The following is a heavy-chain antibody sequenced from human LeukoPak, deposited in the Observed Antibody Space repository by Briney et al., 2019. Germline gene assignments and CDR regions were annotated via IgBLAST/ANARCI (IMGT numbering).Heavy chain of an antibody. D-gene: IGHD3-3*01. J-gene: IGHJ4*02. V-gene: IGHV4-30-4*08. CDR3: ATWPGKYGLWSGLLY. CDR1: VASISSSDYY. CDR2: IYYTGTT. Sequence: SQTLSLTCTVSVASISSSDYYWSWIRQPPGKGLEWIGYIYYTGTTFYNPSRESRPTISLDTSKNKFSLTLRSVTAADTAVYYCATWPGKYGLWSGLLYRGQGALVNVSS.